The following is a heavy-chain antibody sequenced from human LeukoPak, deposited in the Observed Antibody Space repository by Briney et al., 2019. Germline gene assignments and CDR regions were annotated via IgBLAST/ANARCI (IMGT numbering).Heavy chain of an antibody. CDR3: ARGGVTPLGARSLDY. CDR2: ISTYNGNT. Sequence: ASVKVSCKASVYTFRPYVITSVRQAPGHGLEWMGWISTYNGNTNYAQKVQGRVTMTTDTSTSTPYMDLRSLRSDDTAVYYCARGGVTPLGARSLDYWGQGTLVTVSS. CDR1: VYTFRPYV. J-gene: IGHJ4*02. V-gene: IGHV1-18*01. D-gene: IGHD3-16*01.